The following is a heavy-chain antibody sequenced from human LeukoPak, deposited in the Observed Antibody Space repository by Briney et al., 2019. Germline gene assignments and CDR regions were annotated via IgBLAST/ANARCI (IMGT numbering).Heavy chain of an antibody. CDR2: ITGSGDST. CDR1: GFTFGTYA. D-gene: IGHD3-9*01. Sequence: GGSLRLSCAASGFTFGTYAMTWVRQVPGKGLEWVSAITGSGDSTYYAGSVQGRFIISRDNAKNTLYLQMNSLRADDTAVYYCTKALTETAGWFDPWGQGTLVTVSS. J-gene: IGHJ5*02. V-gene: IGHV3-23*01. CDR3: TKALTETAGWFDP.